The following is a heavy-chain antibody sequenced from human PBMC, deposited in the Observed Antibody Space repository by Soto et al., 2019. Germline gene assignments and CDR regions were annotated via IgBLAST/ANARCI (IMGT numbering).Heavy chain of an antibody. Sequence: PGGSLRLSCAASGFTFSSYSMNWVRQAPGKGLEWVSSISSSSSYIYYADSVKGRFTISRDNAKNSLYLQMNSLRAEDTAVYYCASHEGDIVATKALDYWGQGTLVTVSS. D-gene: IGHD5-12*01. V-gene: IGHV3-21*01. CDR3: ASHEGDIVATKALDY. J-gene: IGHJ4*02. CDR1: GFTFSSYS. CDR2: ISSSSSYI.